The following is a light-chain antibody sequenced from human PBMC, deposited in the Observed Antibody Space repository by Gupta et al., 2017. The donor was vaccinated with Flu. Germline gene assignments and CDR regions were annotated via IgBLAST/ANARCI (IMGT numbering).Light chain of an antibody. V-gene: IGKV1-17*01. J-gene: IGKJ3*01. Sequence: DIQMTQSPSSLSASVGDRVTITCRASQAITNDLGWYQQKPGKPPNRLIYAASTVESGVPSRFSGSGXETXFTLTIXSRQPEDFATYYCRQQNSSPFTFGXGTKVEIK. CDR3: RQQNSSPFT. CDR2: AAS. CDR1: QAITND.